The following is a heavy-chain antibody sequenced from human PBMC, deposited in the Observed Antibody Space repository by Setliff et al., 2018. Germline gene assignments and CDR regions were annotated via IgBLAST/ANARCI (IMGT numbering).Heavy chain of an antibody. CDR2: INHSAVT. D-gene: IGHD6-19*01. V-gene: IGHV4-34*01. Sequence: SETLSLTCAASGGTFSDYWWTWIRQAPGKGLEWIGEINHSAVTNYNPSLKSRVTFSVDTSKNQFSLKLTSVTAADTAVYYCARASSGWYSAYYYYMDVWGKGTTVTVSS. J-gene: IGHJ6*03. CDR3: ARASSGWYSAYYYYMDV. CDR1: GGTFSDYW.